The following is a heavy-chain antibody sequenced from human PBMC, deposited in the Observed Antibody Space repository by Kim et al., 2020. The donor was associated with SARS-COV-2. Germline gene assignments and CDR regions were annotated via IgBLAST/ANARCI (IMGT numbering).Heavy chain of an antibody. V-gene: IGHV3-23*01. J-gene: IGHJ4*02. D-gene: IGHD5-12*01. CDR3: AKGIYSGYDGVDY. Sequence: YADSVKGRFTISRDNSKNTLYLQMNSLRAEDTAVYYCAKGIYSGYDGVDYWGQGTLVTVSS.